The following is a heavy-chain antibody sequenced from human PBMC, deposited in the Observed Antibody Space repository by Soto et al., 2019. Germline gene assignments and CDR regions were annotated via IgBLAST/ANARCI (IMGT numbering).Heavy chain of an antibody. Sequence: SETLSLTCTISGASMTSSSYFWGFVRQPPGLGLEWIGTIYYNRSTYYSTSLKSRVAISVDTSKNQFSLKLSSVTAADTAVYYCARVTLDCSGGSCYPSRFDYWGQGTLVTVSS. CDR2: IYYNRST. V-gene: IGHV4-39*01. D-gene: IGHD2-15*01. CDR1: GASMTSSSYF. CDR3: ARVTLDCSGGSCYPSRFDY. J-gene: IGHJ4*02.